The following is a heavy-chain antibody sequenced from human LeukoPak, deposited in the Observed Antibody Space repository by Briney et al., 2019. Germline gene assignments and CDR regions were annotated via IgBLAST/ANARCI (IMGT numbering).Heavy chain of an antibody. J-gene: IGHJ4*02. Sequence: PGGSLRLSCAASGFTFSSYAMSWVRQAPGKGLEWVSAISGSGGSTYYADFVKGRFTISRDNSKNTLYLQMNSLRAEDTAVYYCAKEDQYYDFWSGYYRPACFDYWGQGTLVTVSS. CDR3: AKEDQYYDFWSGYYRPACFDY. V-gene: IGHV3-23*01. D-gene: IGHD3-3*01. CDR1: GFTFSSYA. CDR2: ISGSGGST.